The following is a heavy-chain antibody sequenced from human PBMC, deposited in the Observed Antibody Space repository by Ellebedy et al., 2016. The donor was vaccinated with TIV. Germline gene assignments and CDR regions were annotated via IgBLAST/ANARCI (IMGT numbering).Heavy chain of an antibody. D-gene: IGHD4-17*01. J-gene: IGHJ6*02. CDR2: ISHDASNK. CDR3: ARDSRVTTSYKYYGMDF. CDR1: GFTFTNFA. V-gene: IGHV3-30-3*01. Sequence: GESLKISCAASGFTFTNFALHWIRPAPGKGLEWVAVISHDASNKYYADSVEGRFTISRDSSKNTVYLHMYSLRPEDTAVYYCARDSRVTTSYKYYGMDFWGQGTTVTVSS.